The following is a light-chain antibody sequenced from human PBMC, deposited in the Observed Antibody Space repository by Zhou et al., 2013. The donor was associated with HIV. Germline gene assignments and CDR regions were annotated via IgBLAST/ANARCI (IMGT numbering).Light chain of an antibody. CDR2: DAS. V-gene: IGKV1-33*01. CDR1: HKNCQPL. Sequence: DIQMTQSPSSLSASLGDRVTFSCQANHKNCQPLKIGINRNPGKPQKLLIYDASTLETGVPSRFRGLGSGTDFTFIIDNLQPDDSAVYFCQQYDTLPVTFGGRDQGGD. CDR3: QQYDTLPVT. J-gene: IGKJ4*01.